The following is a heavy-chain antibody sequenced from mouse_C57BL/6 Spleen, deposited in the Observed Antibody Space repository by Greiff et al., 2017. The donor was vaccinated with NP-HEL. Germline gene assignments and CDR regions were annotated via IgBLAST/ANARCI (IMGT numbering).Heavy chain of an antibody. CDR2: ISDGGSYT. Sequence: EVQLVESGGGLVKPGGSLKLSCAASGFTFSSYAMSWVRQTPEKRLEWVATISDGGSYTYYPDNVKGRFTISRDNAKNNLYLQMSHLKSEDTAMYYCARDYDGYFWFAYWGQRTLVTVSA. CDR3: ARDYDGYFWFAY. CDR1: GFTFSSYA. D-gene: IGHD2-3*01. V-gene: IGHV5-4*01. J-gene: IGHJ3*01.